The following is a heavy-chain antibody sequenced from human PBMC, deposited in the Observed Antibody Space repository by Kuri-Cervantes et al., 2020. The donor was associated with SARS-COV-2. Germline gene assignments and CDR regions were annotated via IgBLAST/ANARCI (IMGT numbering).Heavy chain of an antibody. V-gene: IGHV1-18*01. J-gene: IGHJ4*02. CDR2: ISVYSGKT. D-gene: IGHD1-14*01. CDR3: ARAGFDC. Sequence: ASVKVSCKASGGSFSNNAINWVRQAPGQGLEWMGWISVYSGKTNYTEKMQGRVTLTTDTSTSTAYLDLRSLRSDDTAIYYCARAGFDCWGQGTLVTVSS. CDR1: GGSFSNNA.